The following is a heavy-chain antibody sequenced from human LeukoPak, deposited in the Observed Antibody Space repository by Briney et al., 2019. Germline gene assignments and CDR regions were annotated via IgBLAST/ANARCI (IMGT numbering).Heavy chain of an antibody. CDR2: ISSSSTYI. CDR3: TKDARLTRTSVVVENYFDS. J-gene: IGHJ4*02. Sequence: GGSLRLFCAASGFTFRSYSMNWVRQAPGKGLEWVSSISSSSTYIYFADSVKGRFTISRDNAKNSLFLQMNSLRAEDTALYYCTKDARLTRTSVVVENYFDSWGQGTLVTVSS. CDR1: GFTFRSYS. D-gene: IGHD3-22*01. V-gene: IGHV3-21*01.